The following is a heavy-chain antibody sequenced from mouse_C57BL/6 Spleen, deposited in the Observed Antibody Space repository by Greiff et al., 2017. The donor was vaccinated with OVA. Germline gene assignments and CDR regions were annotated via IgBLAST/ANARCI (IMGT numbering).Heavy chain of an antibody. V-gene: IGHV1-69*01. CDR3: ARKAGAVCDY. Sequence: QVQLQQPGAELVMPGASVQLSCKASGYTFTSYWMHWVKQRPGQGLEWIGEIDPSDSYTNYNQKFKGKSTLTVDKSSSTAYMQLSSLTSEDSAVYYCARKAGAVCDYWGQGTTLTVSS. CDR1: GYTFTSYW. CDR2: IDPSDSYT. J-gene: IGHJ2*01.